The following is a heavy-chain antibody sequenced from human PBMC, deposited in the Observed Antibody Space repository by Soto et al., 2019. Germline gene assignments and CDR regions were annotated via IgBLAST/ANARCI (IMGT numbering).Heavy chain of an antibody. CDR1: GGTFSSYT. CDR3: ARDTSFQLVPPGYFDY. J-gene: IGHJ4*02. D-gene: IGHD6-6*01. CDR2: IIPILGIA. V-gene: IGHV1-69*04. Sequence: ASVKVSCKASGGTFSSYTISWVRQAPGQGLEWMGRIIPILGIANYAQKFQGRVTITADKSTSTAYMELSSLRSEDTAVYYCARDTSFQLVPPGYFDYWGQGTLVTVSS.